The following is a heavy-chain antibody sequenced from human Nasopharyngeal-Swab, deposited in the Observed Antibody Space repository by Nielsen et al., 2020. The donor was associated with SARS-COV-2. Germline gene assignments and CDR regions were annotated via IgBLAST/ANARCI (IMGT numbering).Heavy chain of an antibody. V-gene: IGHV3-23*01. CDR2: ISESGRT. J-gene: IGHJ4*02. CDR3: ARDGRAPFDY. D-gene: IGHD1-1*01. Sequence: GESLKISCAASGSTFSSNALSWVRQAPGKGLEWVSVISESGRTYYADSVKGRFTISRDNSKNTLYLQMNSLRAEDTAVYYCARDGRAPFDYWGQGTLVTVSS. CDR1: GSTFSSNA.